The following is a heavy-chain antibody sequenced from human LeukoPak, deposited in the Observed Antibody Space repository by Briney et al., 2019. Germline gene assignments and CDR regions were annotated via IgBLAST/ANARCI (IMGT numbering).Heavy chain of an antibody. V-gene: IGHV1-18*01. CDR2: ISAYNGNT. J-gene: IGHJ4*02. Sequence: ASVKVSCKASGYTFTSYGISWVRQAPGQGLEWMGWISAYNGNTNYAQKLQGRVTMTTDTSTSTAYMELRSLRSDDTAVYYCARDLGRDYDSSVMVGYWGQGTLVTVSS. D-gene: IGHD3-22*01. CDR3: ARDLGRDYDSSVMVGY. CDR1: GYTFTSYG.